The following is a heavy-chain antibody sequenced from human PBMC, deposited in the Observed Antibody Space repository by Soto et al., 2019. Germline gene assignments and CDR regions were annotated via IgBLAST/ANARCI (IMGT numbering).Heavy chain of an antibody. CDR2: IIPIFGTA. Sequence: ASVKVSCKASGDTFSSYAISWVRQAPGQGLEWMGGIIPIFGTANYAQKFQGRVTITADESTSTAYMELSSLRSEDTAVYYCARSIVVVPAAIHYFDYWGQGTLVTVSS. CDR1: GDTFSSYA. D-gene: IGHD2-2*01. CDR3: ARSIVVVPAAIHYFDY. V-gene: IGHV1-69*13. J-gene: IGHJ4*02.